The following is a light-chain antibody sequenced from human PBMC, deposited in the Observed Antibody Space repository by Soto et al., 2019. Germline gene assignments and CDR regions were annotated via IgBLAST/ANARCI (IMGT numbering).Light chain of an antibody. J-gene: IGKJ1*01. V-gene: IGKV3-15*01. Sequence: DIVIWQSPAALSVSPGERAPLSCRASQSVSSNLAWYQQKPGQAPRLLIYGASTRATGIPARFSGSGSGTEFTLTISSLQSEDFAVYYCQQYNNWPRTFGQGTKVDIK. CDR2: GAS. CDR1: QSVSSN. CDR3: QQYNNWPRT.